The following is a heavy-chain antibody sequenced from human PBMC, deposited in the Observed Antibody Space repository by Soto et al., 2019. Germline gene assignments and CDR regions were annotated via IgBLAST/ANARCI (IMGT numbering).Heavy chain of an antibody. J-gene: IGHJ4*02. D-gene: IGHD1-26*01. Sequence: QVQLVQSGAEVKKPGSSVKVSCKASGGTFSSYSINWVRQAPGQGLEWMGEIIPIFGTANYAQKFQGRVTMTAGESTSTAYMELSSLRSEDTAVYYCARDGGRNAGGIDYWGQGTLVTVSS. CDR1: GGTFSSYS. CDR2: IIPIFGTA. CDR3: ARDGGRNAGGIDY. V-gene: IGHV1-69*01.